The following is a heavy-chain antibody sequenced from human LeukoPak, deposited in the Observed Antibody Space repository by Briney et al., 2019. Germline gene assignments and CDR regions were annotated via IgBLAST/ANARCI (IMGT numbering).Heavy chain of an antibody. Sequence: GGSLRLSCAASGFTFSSYWMSWVRQAPGKGLEWVANIKQDGSEKYYVDSVKGRFTISRDNAKNSLYLQMNSRRDEDTAVYYCTRGDFPGAPDIIVVPAAISGHFDYWGQGTLVTVSS. J-gene: IGHJ4*02. CDR3: TRGDFPGAPDIIVVPAAISGHFDY. V-gene: IGHV3-7*01. CDR1: GFTFSSYW. CDR2: IKQDGSEK. D-gene: IGHD2-2*02.